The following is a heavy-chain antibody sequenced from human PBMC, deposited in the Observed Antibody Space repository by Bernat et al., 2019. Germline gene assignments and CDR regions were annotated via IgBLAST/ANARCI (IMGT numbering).Heavy chain of an antibody. V-gene: IGHV3-66*01. Sequence: EVQLFESWGGLVQPWVSLRLSFAASGFTVMNNHVSWVRQAAGKWLECVSFIYGGGGTYYSDSAKGRFTISRDNSKNTVSLHMNSLRAEDTAMYYCTGNGGNSVWGQGTLVTVSS. D-gene: IGHD2-21*02. CDR3: TGNGGNSV. J-gene: IGHJ4*02. CDR1: GFTVMNNH. CDR2: IYGGGGT.